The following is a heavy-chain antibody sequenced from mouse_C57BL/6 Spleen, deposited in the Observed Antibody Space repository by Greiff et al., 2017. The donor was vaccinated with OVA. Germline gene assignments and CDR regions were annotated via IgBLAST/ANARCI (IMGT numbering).Heavy chain of an antibody. CDR1: GYSITSGYY. CDR3: ARAYDEEAWFAY. CDR2: ISYDGSN. Sequence: DVKLVESGPGLVKPSQSLSLTCSVTGYSITSGYYWNWIRQFPGNKLEWMGYISYDGSNNYNPSLKNRISITRDTSKNQFFLKLNSVTTEDTATYYCARAYDEEAWFAYWGQGTLVTVSA. V-gene: IGHV3-6*01. J-gene: IGHJ3*01. D-gene: IGHD2-12*01.